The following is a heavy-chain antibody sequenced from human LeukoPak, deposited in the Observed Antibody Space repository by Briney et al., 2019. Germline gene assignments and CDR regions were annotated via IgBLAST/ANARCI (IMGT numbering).Heavy chain of an antibody. CDR2: ISASGDST. D-gene: IGHD1-26*01. CDR3: VKELPVRYSGSYYPY. CDR1: GFTFIGYA. J-gene: IGHJ4*02. V-gene: IGHV3-64D*06. Sequence: GGSLRLSCAASGFTFIGYAMHWVRQAPGKGLEYVSAISASGDSTYYADSVKGRFSISRDNSRNTLYLQMSSLRAEDTAVYYCVKELPVRYSGSYYPYWGQGTLVTVSS.